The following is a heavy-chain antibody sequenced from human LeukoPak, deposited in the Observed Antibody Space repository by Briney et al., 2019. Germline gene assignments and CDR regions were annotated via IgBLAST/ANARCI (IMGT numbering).Heavy chain of an antibody. Sequence: PGGSLRLSCAASGFTFSSYSMNWVRQAPGKGLEWVSSISSSSSYIYYADSVKGRFTISRDNAKNSLYLQMNSLRAEDTAVYYCARDLGEDYGDCIDIWGQGTMVTVSS. J-gene: IGHJ3*02. CDR1: GFTFSSYS. D-gene: IGHD4-17*01. CDR2: ISSSSSYI. V-gene: IGHV3-21*01. CDR3: ARDLGEDYGDCIDI.